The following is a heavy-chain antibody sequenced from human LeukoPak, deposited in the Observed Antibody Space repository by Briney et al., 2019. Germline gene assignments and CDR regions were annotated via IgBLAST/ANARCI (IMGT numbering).Heavy chain of an antibody. J-gene: IGHJ6*02. CDR2: ISSSSSYI. D-gene: IGHD2-2*01. V-gene: IGHV3-21*01. Sequence: GGSLRLFCAASGFTFSSYSMNWGRQAPGKGLEWVSSISSSSSYIYYGDSVRGRFTISRDNAKNSLYLQMNSLRAEDTAVYYCAREGSVVVPAAGMDVWGQGTTVTVSS. CDR1: GFTFSSYS. CDR3: AREGSVVVPAAGMDV.